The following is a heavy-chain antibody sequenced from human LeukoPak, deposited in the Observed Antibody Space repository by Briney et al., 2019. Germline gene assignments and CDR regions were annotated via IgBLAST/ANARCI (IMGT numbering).Heavy chain of an antibody. CDR3: AKGQAAGPFDY. Sequence: GGSLRLSCAASGFTFSNYAMTWVRQAPGKGLEWVSSISGDGYNTYLADSVKGRFTVSRDNSKNTMYLQMNSLRAEDTALYYCAKGQAAGPFDYWGQGTLVSVSS. CDR1: GFTFSNYA. CDR2: ISGDGYNT. V-gene: IGHV3-23*01. J-gene: IGHJ4*02. D-gene: IGHD6-13*01.